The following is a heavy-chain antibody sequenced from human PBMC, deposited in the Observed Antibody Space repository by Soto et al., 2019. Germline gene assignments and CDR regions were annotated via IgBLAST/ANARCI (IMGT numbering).Heavy chain of an antibody. Sequence: EVQLVESGGGLVQPGGSLRLSCAASGFTFSNNDMHWVRQVPGKGLEWVAAIGTTGDRYYAGSVKGRFTISRDNAKNSRYLQMNSLRAEDTAVYYCARESRFPVGTAATVTFYYNAMDIWGQGTTVTVSS. J-gene: IGHJ6*02. CDR1: GFTFSNND. CDR3: ARESRFPVGTAATVTFYYNAMDI. V-gene: IGHV3-13*01. CDR2: IGTTGDR. D-gene: IGHD3-16*01.